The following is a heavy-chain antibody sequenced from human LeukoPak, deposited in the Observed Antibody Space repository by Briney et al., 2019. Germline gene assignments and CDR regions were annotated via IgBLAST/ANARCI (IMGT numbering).Heavy chain of an antibody. CDR3: ARDRFYGPVRYFDY. CDR1: GFTFSSYG. D-gene: IGHD3-10*01. J-gene: IGHJ4*02. V-gene: IGHV3-33*08. Sequence: QTGGSLRLSCAASGFTFSSYGMHWVRQAPGKGLEWVAVIWYDGSNKYYADSVKGRFTISRDNSKNTLYLQMNSLRAEDTAVYYCARDRFYGPVRYFDYWGQGTLVTVSS. CDR2: IWYDGSNK.